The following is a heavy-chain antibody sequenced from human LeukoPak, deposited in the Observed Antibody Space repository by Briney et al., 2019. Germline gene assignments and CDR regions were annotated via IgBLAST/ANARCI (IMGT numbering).Heavy chain of an antibody. CDR1: GFTFSSYA. CDR3: ARDVLLWFGELLPIFDY. J-gene: IGHJ4*02. V-gene: IGHV3-21*01. D-gene: IGHD3-10*01. CDR2: ISSSSSYI. Sequence: PGGSLRLSCAASGFTFSSYAMSWVRQAPGKGLEWVSSISSSSSYIYYADSVKGRFTISRDNAKNSLYLQMNSLRAEDTAVYYCARDVLLWFGELLPIFDYWGQGTLVTVSS.